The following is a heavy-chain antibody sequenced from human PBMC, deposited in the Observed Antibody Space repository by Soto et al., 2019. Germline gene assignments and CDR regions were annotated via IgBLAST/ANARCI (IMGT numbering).Heavy chain of an antibody. J-gene: IGHJ6*02. D-gene: IGHD3-10*01. CDR2: IYYSGST. V-gene: IGHV4-59*01. CDR3: ARDLGIDGSGSYYMQVDYGMDV. Sequence: PSETLSLTCTVSGGSISSYYWSWIRQPPGKGLEWIGYIYYSGSTNYNPSLKSRVTISVDTSKNQFSLKLSSVTAADTAVYYCARDLGIDGSGSYYMQVDYGMDVWGQGTTVTVSS. CDR1: GGSISSYY.